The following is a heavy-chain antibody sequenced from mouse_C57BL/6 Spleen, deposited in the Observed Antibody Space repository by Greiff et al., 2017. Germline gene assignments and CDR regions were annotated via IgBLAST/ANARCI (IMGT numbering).Heavy chain of an antibody. D-gene: IGHD1-1*01. Sequence: EVMLVESGGGLVKPGGSLKLSCAASGFTFSDYGMHWVRQAPEKGLEWVAYISSGSSTIYYADNVKGRFTISRANAKNTLFLHMTCLRSETTAMYSCASYCYGTGYAMDYWGQGTSVTVSS. CDR2: ISSGSSTI. V-gene: IGHV5-17*01. CDR1: GFTFSDYG. J-gene: IGHJ4*01. CDR3: ASYCYGTGYAMDY.